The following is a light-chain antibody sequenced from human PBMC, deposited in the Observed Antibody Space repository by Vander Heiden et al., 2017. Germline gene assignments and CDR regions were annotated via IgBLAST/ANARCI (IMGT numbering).Light chain of an antibody. CDR2: DNS. J-gene: IGLJ2*01. Sequence: QSVLTQPPSVTGAPGQTVTTSCTASSSNIGAGYDIRWYQQLPGTAPNLLIYDNSNRPSGVPDRFSGSKSGTSASLAITGLQAEDEADYYCQSDDSSLSGYVFGGGTKLTVL. V-gene: IGLV1-40*01. CDR3: QSDDSSLSGYV. CDR1: SSNIGAGYD.